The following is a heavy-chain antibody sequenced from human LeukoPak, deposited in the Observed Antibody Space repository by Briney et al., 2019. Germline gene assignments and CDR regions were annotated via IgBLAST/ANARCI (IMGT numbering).Heavy chain of an antibody. CDR2: ISSSGSTI. J-gene: IGHJ6*02. Sequence: PGGSLRLSCAASGFTFSSYEMNWVRQAPGKGLEWVSYISSSGSTIYYADSVKGRFTISRDNAKNSLYLQMNSLRAEDTAVYYCARDLRGTIFGVVTETIYYYYGMDVWGQGTTVTVSS. V-gene: IGHV3-48*03. CDR3: ARDLRGTIFGVVTETIYYYYGMDV. CDR1: GFTFSSYE. D-gene: IGHD3-3*01.